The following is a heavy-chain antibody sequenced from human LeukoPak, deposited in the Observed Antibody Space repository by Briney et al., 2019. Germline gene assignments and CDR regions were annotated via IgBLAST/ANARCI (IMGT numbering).Heavy chain of an antibody. J-gene: IGHJ4*02. CDR3: ARAKDFDY. V-gene: IGHV4-59*01. CDR2: IYYSGST. Sequence: SETLSLTCTVSGGSISSYYWSWIRQPPGKGPEWIGYIYYSGSTNYNPSLKSRVTISVDTSKNQFSLKLSSVTAADTAVYYCARAKDFDYWGQGTLVTVSS. CDR1: GGSISSYY.